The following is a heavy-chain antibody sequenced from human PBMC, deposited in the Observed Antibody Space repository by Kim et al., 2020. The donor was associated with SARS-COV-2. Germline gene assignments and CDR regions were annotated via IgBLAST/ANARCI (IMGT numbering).Heavy chain of an antibody. J-gene: IGHJ4*02. CDR3: ARAYFYESSGYLDVDY. D-gene: IGHD3-22*01. CDR1: GGSISVYH. CDR2: IHSSGST. Sequence: SETLSLTCTVSGGSISVYHWSWIRQPPGKGLEWIGYIHSSGSTDYNPSLKTRVTMSVDTSKNQFSLNLVSVTAADTAVYFCARAYFYESSGYLDVDYWGRRTLVTVS. V-gene: IGHV4-59*13.